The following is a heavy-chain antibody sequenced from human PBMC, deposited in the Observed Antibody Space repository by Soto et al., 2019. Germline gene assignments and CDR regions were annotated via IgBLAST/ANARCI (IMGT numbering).Heavy chain of an antibody. CDR1: GGSISSYY. V-gene: IGHV4-4*07. CDR2: IYTSGST. J-gene: IGHJ3*02. Sequence: SETLSLTCTVSGGSISSYYRSWIRQPAGKGLEWIGRIYTSGSTNYNPSLKSRVTMSVDTSKNQFSLKLSSVTAADTAVYYCAREAVVTHDAFDIWGQGTMVTVSS. CDR3: AREAVVTHDAFDI. D-gene: IGHD3-22*01.